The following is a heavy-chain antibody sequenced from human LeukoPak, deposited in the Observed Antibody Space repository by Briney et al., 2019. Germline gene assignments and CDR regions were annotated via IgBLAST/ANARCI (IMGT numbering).Heavy chain of an antibody. CDR3: VKVMSLYGSGKYYGLDP. CDR1: TFTFSRYA. V-gene: IGHV3-23*01. D-gene: IGHD3-10*01. J-gene: IGHJ5*02. CDR2: ISPTGAST. Sequence: GSLRLSCAASTFTFSRYAMAWVRQAPGKGLEWVSAISPTGASTYYADSVKGRFTISRDNSKNTLSLEMNSLRAEDTAVYYCVKVMSLYGSGKYYGLDPWGQGTLVTVSS.